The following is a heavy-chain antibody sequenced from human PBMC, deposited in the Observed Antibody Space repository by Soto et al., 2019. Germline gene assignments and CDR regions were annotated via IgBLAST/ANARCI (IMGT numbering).Heavy chain of an antibody. CDR3: AREIMEADHLDY. D-gene: IGHD2-15*01. Sequence: QIQLHESGPGLVKPSQTLSLTCTVSGGSIRSGDYYWSWIRQTPERGLEWCGYVHYSGNTFYNPSLKSRATISPDTSRNQFPLNPTSVTAADAAVYYCAREIMEADHLDYWGQGALVTVTS. V-gene: IGHV4-30-4*01. CDR1: GGSIRSGDYY. J-gene: IGHJ4*02. CDR2: VHYSGNT.